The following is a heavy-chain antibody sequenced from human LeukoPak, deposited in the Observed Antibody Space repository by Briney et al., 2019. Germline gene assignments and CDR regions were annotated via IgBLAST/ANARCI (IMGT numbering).Heavy chain of an antibody. J-gene: IGHJ4*02. CDR3: ASFSGTNGFDY. V-gene: IGHV1-69*04. Sequence: GSSVKVSCKASGGTFSSYAISWVRQAPGQGLEWMGRIIPIIGIANYAQKFQGRVTITADKSTSTAYMELSSLRSEDTAVYYCASFSGTNGFDYWGQGTLVTVSS. CDR1: GGTFSSYA. D-gene: IGHD1-1*01. CDR2: IIPIIGIA.